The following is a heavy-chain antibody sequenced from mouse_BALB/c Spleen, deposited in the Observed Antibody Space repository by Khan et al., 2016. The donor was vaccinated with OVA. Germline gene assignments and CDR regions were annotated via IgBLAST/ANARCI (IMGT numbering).Heavy chain of an antibody. D-gene: IGHD1-1*01. CDR3: ARAYYNSGSSPWFFDY. CDR2: ISSGGSYT. J-gene: IGHJ2*01. V-gene: IGHV5-9-4*01. Sequence: EVELVESGGGLVKPGGSLKLSCAASGFTFSSYAMSWVRQSPEKRLEWVAEISSGGSYTYYPDTVTGRFTISRDNAKNTLYLEMSSLRSEDTAMYYCARAYYNSGSSPWFFDYWDQGTTLTVSS. CDR1: GFTFSSYA.